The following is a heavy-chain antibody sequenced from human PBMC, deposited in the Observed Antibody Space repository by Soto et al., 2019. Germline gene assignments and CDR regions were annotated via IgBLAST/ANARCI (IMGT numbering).Heavy chain of an antibody. V-gene: IGHV4-31*03. CDR1: GGSISSGGYY. CDR2: IYYSGST. J-gene: IGHJ4*02. CDR3: ARVGYCSGGSCNGYFDY. Sequence: QVQLQESGPGLVKPSQTLSLTCTVSGGSISSGGYYWSWIRQHPGKGLEWIGYIYYSGSTYYNPSLKSRVTISVDTSKNQFSLKLSAVTAADTAVYYCARVGYCSGGSCNGYFDYWGQGTLVTVSS. D-gene: IGHD2-15*01.